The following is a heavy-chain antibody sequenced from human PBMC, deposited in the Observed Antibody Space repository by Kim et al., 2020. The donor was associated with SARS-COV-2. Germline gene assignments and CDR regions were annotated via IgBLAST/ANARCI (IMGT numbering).Heavy chain of an antibody. CDR3: ARALKRYNWFDP. J-gene: IGHJ5*02. D-gene: IGHD6-25*01. V-gene: IGHV1-8*01. CDR2: T. Sequence: TDSAQKCQGRVTMTRNTSISTAYMELGSLRSEDTAVYYCARALKRYNWFDPWGQGTLVTVSS.